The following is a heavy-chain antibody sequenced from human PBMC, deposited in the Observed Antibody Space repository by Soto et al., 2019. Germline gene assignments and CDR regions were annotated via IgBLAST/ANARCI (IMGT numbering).Heavy chain of an antibody. CDR3: ATGWRITIFGVVPASGNY. CDR2: ISGSGGST. D-gene: IGHD3-3*01. CDR1: GFTFSSYA. Sequence: EVQLLESGGGLVQPGGSLRLSCAASGFTFSSYAMSWVRQAPGKGLEWVSAISGSGGSTYYADSVKGRFTISRDNSKNTLYLQMNSLRAEDTAVYYCATGWRITIFGVVPASGNYWGQGTLVTVSS. V-gene: IGHV3-23*01. J-gene: IGHJ4*02.